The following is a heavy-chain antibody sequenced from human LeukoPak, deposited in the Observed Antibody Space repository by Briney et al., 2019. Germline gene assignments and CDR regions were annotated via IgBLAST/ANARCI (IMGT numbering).Heavy chain of an antibody. Sequence: ASVKVSCKASGYTFTGYYMHWVRQAPGQGPEWMGWMNPNSGNTGSAQKFQGRVTMTRNTSISTAYMELSSLRPEDTAVYYCATAHTDYDILTGYYEFDYWGQGTLVTVSS. CDR3: ATAHTDYDILTGYYEFDY. V-gene: IGHV1-8*02. CDR2: MNPNSGNT. D-gene: IGHD3-9*01. J-gene: IGHJ4*02. CDR1: GYTFTGYY.